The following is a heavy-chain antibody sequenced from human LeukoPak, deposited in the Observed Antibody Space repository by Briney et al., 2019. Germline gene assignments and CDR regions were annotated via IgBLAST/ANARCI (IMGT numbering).Heavy chain of an antibody. D-gene: IGHD2-2*01. CDR3: ARDIVVVPAALNWFDL. CDR2: IKQDGSEK. CDR1: GFTFSSYW. Sequence: GGSLRLSCAASGFTFSSYWMSWVRQAPGKGLEWVANIKQDGSEKYYVDSVKGRFTISRDNAKNSLYLQMNSLRAEDTAVYYCARDIVVVPAALNWFDLWGQGTLVTVSS. V-gene: IGHV3-7*01. J-gene: IGHJ5*02.